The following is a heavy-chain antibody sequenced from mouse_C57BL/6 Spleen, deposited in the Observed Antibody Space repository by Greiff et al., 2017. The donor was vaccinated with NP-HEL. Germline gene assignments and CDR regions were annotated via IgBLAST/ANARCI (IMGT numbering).Heavy chain of an antibody. CDR1: GYTFTSYW. CDR2: IDPNSGGT. Sequence: QVQLQQPGVELVKPGASVKLSCKASGYTFTSYWMHWVKQRPGRGLEWIGRIDPNSGGTKYNEKFKSKATLTVDKPSSTAYMQLSSLTSEDSAVYYCARRDTMVVAPSYWGQGTLVTVSA. CDR3: ARRDTMVVAPSY. J-gene: IGHJ3*01. D-gene: IGHD1-1*01. V-gene: IGHV1-72*01.